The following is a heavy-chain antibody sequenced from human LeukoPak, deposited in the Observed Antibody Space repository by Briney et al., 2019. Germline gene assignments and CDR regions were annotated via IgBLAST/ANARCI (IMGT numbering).Heavy chain of an antibody. Sequence: NPGGSLRLSCAASGFTFSNAWMTWVRQAPGKGLEWVGRIKSKTDGGTTDYAAPVKGRFIISRDDSKNMVFLQMNSLKTEDTAVYYCTTDRETLQWELLWSYWGQGTLVTVSS. CDR1: GFTFSNAW. D-gene: IGHD1-26*01. V-gene: IGHV3-15*01. CDR3: TTDRETLQWELLWSY. CDR2: IKSKTDGGTT. J-gene: IGHJ4*02.